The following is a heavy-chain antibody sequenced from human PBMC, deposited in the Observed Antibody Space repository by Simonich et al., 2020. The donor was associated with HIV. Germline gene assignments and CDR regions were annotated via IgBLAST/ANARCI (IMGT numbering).Heavy chain of an antibody. D-gene: IGHD3-22*01. CDR2: IYPGDSHT. CDR3: ARTYYYDSSGYYPYFDY. Sequence: EVQLVQSGAEVKKPGESLKISCKGSGYRFTSYWIGWVRQMPGKGLEWMGIIYPGDSHTRYRPSFQGQVTLSADKSISTAYLQWSSLKASDTAMYYCARTYYYDSSGYYPYFDYWGQGTLVTVSS. J-gene: IGHJ4*02. CDR1: GYRFTSYW. V-gene: IGHV5-51*01.